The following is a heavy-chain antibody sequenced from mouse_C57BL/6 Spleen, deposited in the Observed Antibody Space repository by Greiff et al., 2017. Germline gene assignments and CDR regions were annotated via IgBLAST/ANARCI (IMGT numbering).Heavy chain of an antibody. CDR2: IHPNSGST. Sequence: QVQLQQSGAELVKPGASVKLSCKASGYTFTSYWMHWVKQRPGQGLEWIGMIHPNSGSTNYNEKFKSKVTLIVDKSSSTAYMQHSSLTSEDSAVYYCARYYYGSFFDYWGQGATLSVSS. V-gene: IGHV1-64*01. CDR3: ARYYYGSFFDY. J-gene: IGHJ2*01. CDR1: GYTFTSYW. D-gene: IGHD1-1*01.